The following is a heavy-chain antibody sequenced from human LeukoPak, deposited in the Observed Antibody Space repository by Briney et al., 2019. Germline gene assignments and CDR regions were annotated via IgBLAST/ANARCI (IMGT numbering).Heavy chain of an antibody. J-gene: IGHJ6*02. CDR2: IRQDGGET. Sequence: GGSLRLSCAASGFTFSSFWMTWVRQAPGKGLEWVANIRQDGGETYYVDSVKGRFTISRDNAKTSLYLQMSNLRAEDTAVYFCARGGGLDVWGQGATVTVSS. CDR1: GFTFSSFW. CDR3: ARGGGLDV. V-gene: IGHV3-7*03. D-gene: IGHD3-16*01.